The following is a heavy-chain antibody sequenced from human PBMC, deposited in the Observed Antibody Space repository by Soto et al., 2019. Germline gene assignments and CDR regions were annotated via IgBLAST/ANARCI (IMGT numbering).Heavy chain of an antibody. Sequence: GSLRLSCAASGFTFSNAWMSWVRQAPGKGLEWVGRIKSKTDGGTTDYAAPVKGRFTISRDDSKNTLYLQMNSLKTEDTAVYYCTTVSVANIYYYYGMDVWGQGTTVTVSS. CDR2: IKSKTDGGTT. CDR1: GFTFSNAW. CDR3: TTVSVANIYYYYGMDV. V-gene: IGHV3-15*01. J-gene: IGHJ6*02. D-gene: IGHD2-21*01.